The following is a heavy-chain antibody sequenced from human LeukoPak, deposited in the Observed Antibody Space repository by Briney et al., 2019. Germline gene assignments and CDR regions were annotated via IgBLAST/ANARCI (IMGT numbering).Heavy chain of an antibody. D-gene: IGHD5-12*01. J-gene: IGHJ3*02. Sequence: RASVKVSCKVSGYTLTELSMHWVRQAPGKGLEWMGGFDPEYGETLYAQKFQGRVTMTEDTSTDTAYMELSGLRSEDTAVYYCATEKHVDIVATGEAFDIWGQGTMVTVSS. CDR2: FDPEYGET. CDR1: GYTLTELS. CDR3: ATEKHVDIVATGEAFDI. V-gene: IGHV1-24*01.